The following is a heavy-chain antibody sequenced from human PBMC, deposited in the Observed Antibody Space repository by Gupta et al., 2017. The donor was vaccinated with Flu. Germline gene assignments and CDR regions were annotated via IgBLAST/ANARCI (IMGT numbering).Heavy chain of an antibody. J-gene: IGHJ4*02. Sequence: FSDYAMDWVRQAPGKGLEWVAVISYDGSHKYYADSVKGRVTISKDSSKNTLYLQMSSLRAEDTAVYYCARTIREHGDYLMESLFADGGQGALVTVSS. CDR3: ARTIREHGDYLMESLFAD. D-gene: IGHD4-17*01. CDR2: ISYDGSHK. CDR1: FSDYA. V-gene: IGHV3-30-3*01.